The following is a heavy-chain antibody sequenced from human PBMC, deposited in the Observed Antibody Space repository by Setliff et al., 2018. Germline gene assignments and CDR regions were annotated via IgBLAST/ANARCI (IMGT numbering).Heavy chain of an antibody. V-gene: IGHV3-48*03. D-gene: IGHD3-10*01. J-gene: IGHJ5*02. CDR1: GFTFSNYE. Sequence: LRLSCAASGFTFSNYEMNWVRQAPGKGLEWVSYINSGGSLIYYADSVKGRFTISRDNAKSSLYLQMNSLRAEDTAVYYCAKDLIRGAPNWFDPWGQGTLVTVSS. CDR3: AKDLIRGAPNWFDP. CDR2: INSGGSLI.